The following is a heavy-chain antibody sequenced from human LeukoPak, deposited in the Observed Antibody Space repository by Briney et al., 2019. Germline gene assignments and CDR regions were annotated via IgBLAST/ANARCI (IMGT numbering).Heavy chain of an antibody. Sequence: SETLSLTCSVSGYSFTSGHYWGWIRQPPGKGLEWIANIYHTGSAHYNPSLKSRAPISVDTSKNQVSLKLGSVTAADAAVYYWARYCTSTTCNLRGFDYWGQGTLVTVSS. D-gene: IGHD2-2*01. CDR2: IYHTGSA. CDR3: ARYCTSTTCNLRGFDY. J-gene: IGHJ4*02. V-gene: IGHV4-38-2*01. CDR1: GYSFTSGHY.